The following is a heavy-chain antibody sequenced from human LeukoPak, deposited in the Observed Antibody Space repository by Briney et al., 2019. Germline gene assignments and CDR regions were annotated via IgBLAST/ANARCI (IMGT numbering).Heavy chain of an antibody. CDR3: AAGIVVVTASFDY. Sequence: PGRSLRFSCAASGFTFSSYAMHWVRQAPGKGLEWVAVISYDGSNKYYADSVKGRFTISRDNSKNTLYLQMNSLRAEDTAVYYCAAGIVVVTASFDYWGQGTLVTVSS. CDR2: ISYDGSNK. V-gene: IGHV3-30-3*01. J-gene: IGHJ4*02. D-gene: IGHD2-21*02. CDR1: GFTFSSYA.